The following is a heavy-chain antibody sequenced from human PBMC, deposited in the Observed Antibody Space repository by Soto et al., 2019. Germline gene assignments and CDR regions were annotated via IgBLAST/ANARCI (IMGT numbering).Heavy chain of an antibody. CDR1: GFTFSSYA. CDR3: ARVSYYYGSGSYPPDY. J-gene: IGHJ4*02. D-gene: IGHD3-10*01. CDR2: ISYDGSNK. Sequence: QVQLVESGGGVVQPGRSLRLSCAASGFTFSSYAMHWVRQAPGKGLEWVAVISYDGSNKYYADSVKGRFTISRDNSKNTLYLQMNSLRAEDTAVYYCARVSYYYGSGSYPPDYWGQGTLVTVSS. V-gene: IGHV3-30-3*01.